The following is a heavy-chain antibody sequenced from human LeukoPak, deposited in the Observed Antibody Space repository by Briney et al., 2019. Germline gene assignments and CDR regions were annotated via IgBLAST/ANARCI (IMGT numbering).Heavy chain of an antibody. V-gene: IGHV4-34*01. D-gene: IGHD3-10*01. CDR3: ARTMARGYYYGMDV. Sequence: SETLSLTCAVYGGSFSGYYWSWIRQPPGKGLEWIGEINHSGSTNYNPSLKSRVTISVDTSKNQFSLKLSSVTAADTAVYYCARTMARGYYYGMDVWGQGTTVTVSS. CDR2: INHSGST. CDR1: GGSFSGYY. J-gene: IGHJ6*02.